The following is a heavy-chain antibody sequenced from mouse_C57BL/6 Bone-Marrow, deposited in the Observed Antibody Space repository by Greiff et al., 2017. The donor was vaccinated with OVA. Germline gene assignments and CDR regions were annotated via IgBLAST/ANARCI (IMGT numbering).Heavy chain of an antibody. Sequence: VQLQQPGAELVKPGASVKMSCKASGYPFPSYWITWVKQRPGQGLEWIGDLYPGSGSTNYNAKFKSKATLTVDTSSSTAYMQLSSLTSEDSAVYYCARSTYDYAMDYWGQGTSVTVSS. CDR2: LYPGSGST. V-gene: IGHV1-55*01. D-gene: IGHD2-12*01. J-gene: IGHJ4*01. CDR1: GYPFPSYW. CDR3: ARSTYDYAMDY.